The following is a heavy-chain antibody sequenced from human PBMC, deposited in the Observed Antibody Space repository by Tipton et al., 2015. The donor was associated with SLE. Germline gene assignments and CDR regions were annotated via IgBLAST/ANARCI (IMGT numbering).Heavy chain of an antibody. CDR3: AKEIATDALDI. D-gene: IGHD2/OR15-2a*01. J-gene: IGHJ3*02. CDR1: GFTFSSYA. Sequence: SLRLSCAASGFTFSSYAMHWVRQAPGKGLEWVAVISYDGSNKYYADSVKGRFTISRDNSKNTLYLQMNSLRAEDTAVYYCAKEIATDALDIWGQGTMVTVSS. CDR2: ISYDGSNK. V-gene: IGHV3-30-3*01.